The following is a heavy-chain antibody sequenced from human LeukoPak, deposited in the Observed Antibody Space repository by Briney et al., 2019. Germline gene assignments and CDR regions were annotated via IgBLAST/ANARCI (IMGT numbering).Heavy chain of an antibody. Sequence: GASVQVSCQASGYTFLGYYMHWLGQAPGKGLEWMGWINPNSGGTNYAQKFQGRVTMTRDTSISTAYMELSRLRSDDTAVYYCARGIAVTRNWFDPWGQGTLVTVSS. V-gene: IGHV1-2*02. J-gene: IGHJ5*02. CDR3: ARGIAVTRNWFDP. CDR1: GYTFLGYY. CDR2: INPNSGGT. D-gene: IGHD4-17*01.